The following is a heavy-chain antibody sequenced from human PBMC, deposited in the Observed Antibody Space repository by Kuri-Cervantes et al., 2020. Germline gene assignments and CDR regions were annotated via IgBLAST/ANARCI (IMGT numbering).Heavy chain of an antibody. D-gene: IGHD5-24*01. J-gene: IGHJ3*02. CDR2: INHSGST. Sequence: SETLSLTCAVYGGSFSDYYWSWIRQPPGKGLEWIGEINHSGSTNYNPSLKSRVTISVDTSKNQVSLRLTSVTAADTAVYYCARSIRWAFDIWGQGTMVTVS. CDR3: ARSIRWAFDI. V-gene: IGHV4-34*01. CDR1: GGSFSDYY.